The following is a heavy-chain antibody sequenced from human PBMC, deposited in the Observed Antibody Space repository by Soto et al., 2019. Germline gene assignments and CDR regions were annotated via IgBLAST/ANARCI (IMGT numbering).Heavy chain of an antibody. CDR3: ARLQAAAGDNDLTFDY. Sequence: PGESLKISCKISGYRFSSFWIAWVRQKPGKGLEWMGIIYPGDVTTIYSPSFQGRLTISVDMSISTAYLQWSSLKASDTAMYYCARLQAAAGDNDLTFDYWGQGTLVTVSS. V-gene: IGHV5-51*01. CDR1: GYRFSSFW. CDR2: IYPGDVTT. D-gene: IGHD6-13*01. J-gene: IGHJ4*02.